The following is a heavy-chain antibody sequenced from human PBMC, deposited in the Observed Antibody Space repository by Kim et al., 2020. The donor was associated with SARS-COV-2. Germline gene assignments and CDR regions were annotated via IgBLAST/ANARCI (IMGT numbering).Heavy chain of an antibody. CDR2: IIPIFGTA. D-gene: IGHD3-3*01. Sequence: SVKVSCKASGGTFSSYAISWVRQAPGQGLEWMGGIIPIFGTANYAQKFQGRVTITADESTSTAYMELSSLRSEDTAVYYCAMPGPGVVLRFLEDPLGRAFDIWGQWTMVTVSS. J-gene: IGHJ3*02. CDR1: GGTFSSYA. CDR3: AMPGPGVVLRFLEDPLGRAFDI. V-gene: IGHV1-69*13.